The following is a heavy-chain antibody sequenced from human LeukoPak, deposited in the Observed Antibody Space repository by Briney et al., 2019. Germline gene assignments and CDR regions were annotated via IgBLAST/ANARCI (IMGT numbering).Heavy chain of an antibody. CDR2: INHSGST. D-gene: IGHD6-19*01. Sequence: PSETLSLTGAVYGGSFSGYYWSWIRQPPGKGLEWIGEINHSGSTNYNPSLKSRVTISVDTSKNQFSLKLSSVTAADTAVYYCARGKQWLSSFDYWGEGTLVTVSS. CDR3: ARGKQWLSSFDY. V-gene: IGHV4-34*01. J-gene: IGHJ4*02. CDR1: GGSFSGYY.